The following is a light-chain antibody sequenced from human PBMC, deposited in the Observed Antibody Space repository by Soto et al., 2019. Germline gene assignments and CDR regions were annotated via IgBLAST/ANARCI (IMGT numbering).Light chain of an antibody. V-gene: IGKV1-17*01. CDR3: LQYNSYPRT. CDR1: QAIGTD. Sequence: IQMTQSPSSLSASLGDRVTITCRASQAIGTDLGWYQQKPGKAPKRLIYAASSLQSGAPPRFSGSGSGTDFTLTIRSLQSEDFATYFCLQYNSYPRTFGPGTKVDIK. CDR2: AAS. J-gene: IGKJ3*01.